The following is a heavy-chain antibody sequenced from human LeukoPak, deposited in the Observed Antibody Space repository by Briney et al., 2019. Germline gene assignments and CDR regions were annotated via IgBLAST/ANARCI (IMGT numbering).Heavy chain of an antibody. Sequence: SETLSPTCTVSGGSITNRSTYWAWIRHPPGRGRESIGYIYDSGNTYYSPSLKSRVTISVDTSKNQFALKLSSVTAADTAVFYCARVYYYGRGRSMAVWGQGTTVTVSS. J-gene: IGHJ6*02. CDR2: IYDSGNT. CDR3: ARVYYYGRGRSMAV. CDR1: GGSITNRSTY. D-gene: IGHD3-10*01. V-gene: IGHV4-39*01.